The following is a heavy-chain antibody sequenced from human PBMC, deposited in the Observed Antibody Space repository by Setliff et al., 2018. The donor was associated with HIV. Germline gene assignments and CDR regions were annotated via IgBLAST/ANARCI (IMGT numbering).Heavy chain of an antibody. CDR1: GASISSSSYY. CDR3: ASCHVAIGYDFNY. D-gene: IGHD5-18*01. V-gene: IGHV4-39*01. Sequence: LTCSVSGASISSSSYYWGWVRQPPGKGLEWIGSVSYSGSTYYSPSLKSRVTIAVDTSKNQFSLNLKSMTAADTAVYYCASCHVAIGYDFNYRGQGVLVTVSS. CDR2: VSYSGST. J-gene: IGHJ4*02.